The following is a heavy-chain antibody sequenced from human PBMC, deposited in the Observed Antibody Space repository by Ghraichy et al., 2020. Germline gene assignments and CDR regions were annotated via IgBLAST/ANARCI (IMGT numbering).Heavy chain of an antibody. Sequence: SVKVSCKASGGTFSSYAISWVRQAPGQGLEWMGGIIPIFGTANYAQKFQGRVTITADESTSTAYMELSSLRSEDTAVYYCARGLYDILTGLREVEDYYYGMDVWGQGTTVTVSS. CDR1: GGTFSSYA. D-gene: IGHD3-9*01. J-gene: IGHJ6*02. V-gene: IGHV1-69*13. CDR3: ARGLYDILTGLREVEDYYYGMDV. CDR2: IIPIFGTA.